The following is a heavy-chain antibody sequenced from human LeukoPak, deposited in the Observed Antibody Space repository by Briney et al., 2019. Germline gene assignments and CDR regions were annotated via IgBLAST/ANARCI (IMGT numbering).Heavy chain of an antibody. Sequence: GGSLRLSCAGSGFTFSSYAMSWVRQAPGKGLEWVSAISESGGYTKYADPVKGRFTISRDNSKNTLYLQMNSLKAEDTAAYYCATEDSSDYYSFDYWGQGTLVTVSS. J-gene: IGHJ4*02. CDR2: ISESGGYT. V-gene: IGHV3-23*01. CDR3: ATEDSSDYYSFDY. CDR1: GFTFSSYA. D-gene: IGHD3-22*01.